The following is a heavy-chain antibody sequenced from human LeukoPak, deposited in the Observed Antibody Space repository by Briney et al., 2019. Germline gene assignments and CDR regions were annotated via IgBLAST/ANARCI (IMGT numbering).Heavy chain of an antibody. CDR2: IYSTGSA. D-gene: IGHD5-12*01. CDR1: GGSLSSYY. J-gene: IGHJ4*02. V-gene: IGHV4-59*08. CDR3: ARMGGYSGYATR. Sequence: SETLSLTCTVSGGSLSSYYWSWIRQPPGKGLEWIGYIYSTGSANYNPSLKSRVTLSVDTAKNQFSLKLNSVTAADTAVYYCARMGGYSGYATRWGRGTLVTVSS.